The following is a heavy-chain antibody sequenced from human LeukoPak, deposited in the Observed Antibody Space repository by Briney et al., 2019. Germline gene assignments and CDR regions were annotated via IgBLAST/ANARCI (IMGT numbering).Heavy chain of an antibody. CDR2: ISGSGGST. V-gene: IGHV3-23*01. Sequence: GGSLRLSCAASGFTFSSYAMSWVRQAPGKGLEWVSAISGSGGSTYYADSVKGRFTISRDNSKNTLYLQMNSLRAEDTAVYYCAKVGFVWGSYRYPDPAGYFDYWGQGTLVTVSS. CDR1: GFTFSSYA. D-gene: IGHD3-16*02. CDR3: AKVGFVWGSYRYPDPAGYFDY. J-gene: IGHJ4*02.